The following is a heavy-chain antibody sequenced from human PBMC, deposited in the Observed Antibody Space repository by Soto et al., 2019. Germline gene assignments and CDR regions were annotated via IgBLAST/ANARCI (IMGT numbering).Heavy chain of an antibody. CDR3: ARGNVAFDI. Sequence: QVQLQESGPGLVKPSETLSLTCTVSGGSISSYYWSWIRQPPGKGLEWIGYIYYSGSTNYNPSLKSRVTISVDTSKNQFSLKLSSVTAADTAVYYCARGNVAFDIWGQGTMVTVSS. J-gene: IGHJ3*02. CDR1: GGSISSYY. V-gene: IGHV4-59*01. D-gene: IGHD1-1*01. CDR2: IYYSGST.